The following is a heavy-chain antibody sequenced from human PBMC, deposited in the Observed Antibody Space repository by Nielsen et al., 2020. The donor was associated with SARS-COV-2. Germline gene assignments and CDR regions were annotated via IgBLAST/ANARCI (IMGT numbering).Heavy chain of an antibody. J-gene: IGHJ4*02. V-gene: IGHV3-30*03. D-gene: IGHD7-27*01. Sequence: GESLKISCAASGFTFSSYGMHWVRQAPGKGLEWVAVISYDGSNKYYADSVKGRFTISRDNSKNTLYLQMNSLRAEDTAVYYCARTTGDLVGDGYYFDYWGQGTLVTVSS. CDR3: ARTTGDLVGDGYYFDY. CDR2: ISYDGSNK. CDR1: GFTFSSYG.